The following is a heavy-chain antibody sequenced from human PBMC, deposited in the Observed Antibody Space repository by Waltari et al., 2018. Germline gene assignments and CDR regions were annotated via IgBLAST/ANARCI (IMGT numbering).Heavy chain of an antibody. CDR1: GVTPRRSW. CDR2: INNDGSST. J-gene: IGHJ3*01. D-gene: IGHD2-15*01. V-gene: IGHV3-74*01. CDR3: ARAGLLGAFDV. Sequence: EVQLVESGGGLVQPGGSLRLSCAASGVTPRRSWIHWVRQAAGEGLMWVSRINNDGSSTGYADSVKGRFTISRDDAKNTVSLQMNNLSAEDTALYYCARAGLLGAFDVWGQGTMVTVSS.